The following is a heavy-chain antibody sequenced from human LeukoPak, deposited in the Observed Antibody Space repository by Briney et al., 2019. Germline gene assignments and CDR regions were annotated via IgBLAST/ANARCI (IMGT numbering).Heavy chain of an antibody. CDR3: AKRYGYCSGGSCYSGYWYFDL. D-gene: IGHD2-15*01. Sequence: PGGSLRLSCAASGFTFSSYAMSWVRQAPGKGLEWVSAISGSGGSTYYADSVKGRFTISRDNSKNTLYLQMNSLRAEDTAVYYCAKRYGYCSGGSCYSGYWYFDLRGRGTLVTVSS. V-gene: IGHV3-23*01. CDR1: GFTFSSYA. J-gene: IGHJ2*01. CDR2: ISGSGGST.